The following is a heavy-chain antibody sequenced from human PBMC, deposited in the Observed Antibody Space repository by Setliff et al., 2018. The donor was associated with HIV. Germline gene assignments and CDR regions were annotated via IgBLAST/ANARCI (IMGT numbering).Heavy chain of an antibody. CDR2: IYYSGIT. CDR1: GDSVSSRSYY. J-gene: IGHJ4*02. CDR3: AQLGMVDDFDY. D-gene: IGHD1-1*01. V-gene: IGHV4-61*03. Sequence: SETLSLTCTVSGDSVSSRSYYWSWIRQPPGKGLEWIGYIYYSGITNYNPSLKSRVTISVDTSKNHFSLKLRSVTAADTAVYYCAQLGMVDDFDYWGQGTLVTVSS.